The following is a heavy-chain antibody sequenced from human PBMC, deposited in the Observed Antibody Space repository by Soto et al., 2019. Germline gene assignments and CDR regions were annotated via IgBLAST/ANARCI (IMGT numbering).Heavy chain of an antibody. CDR1: GGSISSYY. V-gene: IGHV4-59*01. CDR3: ARGATVTTMDNWFDP. CDR2: IYYSGST. D-gene: IGHD4-17*01. Sequence: SETLSLTCTVSGGSISSYYWSWIRQPPGKGLEWIGYIYYSGSTNYNPSLKSRVTISVDTSKNQFSLKLSSVTAADTAVYYCARGATVTTMDNWFDPWGQGTLVTVSS. J-gene: IGHJ5*02.